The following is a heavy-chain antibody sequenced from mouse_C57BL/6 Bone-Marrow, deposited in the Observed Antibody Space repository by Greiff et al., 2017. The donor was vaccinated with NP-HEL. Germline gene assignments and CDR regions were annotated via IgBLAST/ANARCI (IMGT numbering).Heavy chain of an antibody. Sequence: EVQLQQSGPELVKPGASVKISCKASGYSFTGYYMNWVKQSPEKSLEWIGEINPSTGGTTYNQKFKAKATLTVDKSSSTAYMQLKSLTSEDSAVYYCSLITTVVRYYDYWGQGTTLTVSS. CDR2: INPSTGGT. CDR3: SLITTVVRYYDY. V-gene: IGHV1-42*01. J-gene: IGHJ2*01. CDR1: GYSFTGYY. D-gene: IGHD1-1*01.